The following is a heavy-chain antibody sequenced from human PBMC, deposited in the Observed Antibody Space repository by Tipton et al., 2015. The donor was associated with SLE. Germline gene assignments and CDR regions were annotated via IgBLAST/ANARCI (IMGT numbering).Heavy chain of an antibody. V-gene: IGHV4-34*01. D-gene: IGHD2-15*01. J-gene: IGHJ5*02. CDR3: ARGVVVAAGLFDP. Sequence: TLSLTCAFSFFSFSGYYWSWIRQPPGKGLEWIGEINDSGSTNSNPSLKSLVTISADTSKNQFTRKLSSVTAADTAVYYWARGVVVAAGLFDPWGQGTLVTVSS. CDR1: FFSFSGYY. CDR2: INDSGST.